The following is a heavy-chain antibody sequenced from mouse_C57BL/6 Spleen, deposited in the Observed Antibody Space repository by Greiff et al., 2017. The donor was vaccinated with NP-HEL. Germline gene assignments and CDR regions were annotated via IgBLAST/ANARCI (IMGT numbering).Heavy chain of an antibody. Sequence: VQLQQPGAELVRPGSSVKLSCKASGYTFTSYWMDWVKQRPGQGLEWIGNIYPSDSETHYNQKFKDKATLTVDKSSSTAYMQLSSLTSEDSAVYCCARGFYYGSSYPFDYWGQGTTLTVSS. V-gene: IGHV1-61*01. D-gene: IGHD1-1*01. CDR3: ARGFYYGSSYPFDY. CDR2: IYPSDSET. J-gene: IGHJ2*01. CDR1: GYTFTSYW.